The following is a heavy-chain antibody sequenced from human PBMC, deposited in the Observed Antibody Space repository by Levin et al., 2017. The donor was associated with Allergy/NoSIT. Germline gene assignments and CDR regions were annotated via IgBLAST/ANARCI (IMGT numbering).Heavy chain of an antibody. J-gene: IGHJ6*02. V-gene: IGHV3-72*01. CDR2: TRNKANSYTT. CDR1: GFTFSDHY. CDR3: ARGQIGAFGMDV. D-gene: IGHD2/OR15-2a*01. Sequence: PGGSLRLSCAASGFTFSDHYMDWVRQAPGKGLEWVGRTRNKANSYTTEYAASVKGRFTISRDDSKNSLYLQMNSLKTEDTAVYYCARGQIGAFGMDVWGQGTTVTVSS.